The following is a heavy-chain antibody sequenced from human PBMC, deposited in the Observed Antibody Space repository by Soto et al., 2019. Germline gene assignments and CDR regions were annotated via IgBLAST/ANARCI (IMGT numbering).Heavy chain of an antibody. Sequence: SSETLSLTCTVSGGSISSSSYYWGWIRQPPGKGLEWIGSIYYSGSTYYNPSLKSRVTISVDTSKNQFSLKLSSVTAADTAVYYCARTKGDSSGYYRLWFDYWGQGTMVTVYS. CDR2: IYYSGST. V-gene: IGHV4-39*01. J-gene: IGHJ5*01. CDR3: ARTKGDSSGYYRLWFDY. D-gene: IGHD3-22*01. CDR1: GGSISSSSYY.